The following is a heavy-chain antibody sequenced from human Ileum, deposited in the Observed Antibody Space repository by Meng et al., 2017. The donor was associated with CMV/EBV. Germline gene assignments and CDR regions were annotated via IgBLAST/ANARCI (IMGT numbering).Heavy chain of an antibody. J-gene: IGHJ5*02. CDR3: ARGLSNNWFDP. Sequence: GESLKISCAASGFTFSTYAMYWVRQAPGKGLEWVSGIGGSGGKTDYADSVKGRFTISRDNAKNTLFLQMNSLRAEDTGVYYCARGLSNNWFDPWGRGTLVTVSS. CDR1: GFTFSTYA. CDR2: IGGSGGKT. V-gene: IGHV3-23*01.